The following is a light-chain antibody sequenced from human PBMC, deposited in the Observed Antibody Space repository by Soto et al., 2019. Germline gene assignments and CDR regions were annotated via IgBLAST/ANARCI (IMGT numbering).Light chain of an antibody. CDR2: AAS. Sequence: DIQMTQSPSSLSASVGDRVTITCRASQTISTYLKWYQQNPGKAPKLLIYAASTLQSGVPSRFSGSGSGTDCTLTISSLQPEDFATYYCQQSHGIPYTFGQGTKLEIK. CDR1: QTISTY. V-gene: IGKV1-39*01. J-gene: IGKJ2*01. CDR3: QQSHGIPYT.